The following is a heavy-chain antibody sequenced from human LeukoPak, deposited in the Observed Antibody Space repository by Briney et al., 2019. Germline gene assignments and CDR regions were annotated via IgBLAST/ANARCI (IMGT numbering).Heavy chain of an antibody. V-gene: IGHV1-2*06. Sequence: ASVKVSCKASGYTFTSYYMHWVRQAPGQGLEWMGRINPNSGGTNYAQKFQGRVTMTRDTSISTAYMELSRLRSDDTAVYHCAREGLDGYNRHYFDYWGQGTLVTVSS. CDR2: INPNSGGT. CDR1: GYTFTSYY. D-gene: IGHD5-24*01. CDR3: AREGLDGYNRHYFDY. J-gene: IGHJ4*02.